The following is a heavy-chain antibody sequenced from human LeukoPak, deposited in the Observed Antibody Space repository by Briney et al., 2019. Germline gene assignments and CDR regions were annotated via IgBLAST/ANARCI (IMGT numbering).Heavy chain of an antibody. V-gene: IGHV3-43*02. J-gene: IGHJ4*02. Sequence: GGSLRLSCAASGFTFSSYSMNWVRQAPGKGLEWVSLISGDGGSTYYADSVKGRFTIPRDNSKNSLYLQMNSLRTEDTALYYCAKNVGSFYYFDYWGQGTLVTVSS. D-gene: IGHD2/OR15-2a*01. CDR1: GFTFSSYS. CDR2: ISGDGGST. CDR3: AKNVGSFYYFDY.